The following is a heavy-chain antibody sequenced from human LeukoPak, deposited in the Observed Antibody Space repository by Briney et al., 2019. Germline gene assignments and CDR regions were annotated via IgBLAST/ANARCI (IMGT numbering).Heavy chain of an antibody. CDR2: IHYTGRT. CDR3: ARGLIVRRFDY. D-gene: IGHD3-22*01. Sequence: SETLSLTCTVSCGSISSDTSHWGWIRQPPGKGLEWIGSIHYTGRTYYNPSLKSRVTISVDTSKSQFSLKLTSVTAADTAVYYCARGLIVRRFDYWGQGTLVTVSS. J-gene: IGHJ4*02. V-gene: IGHV4-39*07. CDR1: CGSISSDTSH.